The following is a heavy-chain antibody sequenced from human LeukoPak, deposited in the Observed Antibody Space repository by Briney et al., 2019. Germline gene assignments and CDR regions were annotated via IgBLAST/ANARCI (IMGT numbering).Heavy chain of an antibody. J-gene: IGHJ4*02. V-gene: IGHV3-23*01. CDR2: ISSSGGRT. Sequence: SGGSLRLSCAASGFSFSVYAMGWVRQAPGKGLEWVSSISSSGGRTYYTNSVKGRFTISRENFKNTVYLEMNNLGAEDTALYYCAKGGQDFDFWRFDYWGQGNLVIVSS. CDR3: AKGGQDFDFWRFDY. CDR1: GFSFSVYA. D-gene: IGHD3-3*01.